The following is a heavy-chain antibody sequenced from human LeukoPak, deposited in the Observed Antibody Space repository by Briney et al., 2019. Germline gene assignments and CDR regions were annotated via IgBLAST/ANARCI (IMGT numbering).Heavy chain of an antibody. CDR1: GFTFGDYA. D-gene: IGHD3-22*01. J-gene: IGHJ4*02. V-gene: IGHV3-49*03. Sequence: PGGSLRLSCTASGFTFGDYAMSWFRQAPGKGLEWVGFIRSKAYGGTTEYAASVKGRLTISRDDSKSIAYLQMNSLKTEDTAVYYCTRAFDYDSSGYYYVGDYWGQGTLVTVSS. CDR3: TRAFDYDSSGYYYVGDY. CDR2: IRSKAYGGTT.